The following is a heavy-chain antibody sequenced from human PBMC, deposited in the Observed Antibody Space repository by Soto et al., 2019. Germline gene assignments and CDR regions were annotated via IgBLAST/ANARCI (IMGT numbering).Heavy chain of an antibody. CDR1: DDSFRGAEYY. CDR3: ARGPAYIDGWRTFDL. CDR2: TYYNGDT. J-gene: IGHJ4*02. D-gene: IGHD6-19*01. V-gene: IGHV4-61*08. Sequence: SETLSLTCTVSDDSFRGAEYYWSWIRQPLGKGPEWIGYTYYNGDTKYNPALRSRVTMSEDTSKNQFSLRLPSVTAADTAVYFCARGPAYIDGWRTFDLWGRGILVTVSS.